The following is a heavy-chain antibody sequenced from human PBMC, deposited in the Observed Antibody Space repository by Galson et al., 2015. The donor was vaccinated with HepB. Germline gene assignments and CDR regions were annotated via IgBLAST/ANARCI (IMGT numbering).Heavy chain of an antibody. D-gene: IGHD3-10*01. V-gene: IGHV1-46*04. CDR3: ARSFGSGKYYKSTFDY. Sequence: SVKVSCKASGYTFSAYYMYWVRQAPGQGLKWMGMIDPSGDKSYAQKLQGRVIMSRDTSTNIVYMELSSLRSEDTAVYYCARSFGSGKYYKSTFDYWGQGTLVTVSS. J-gene: IGHJ4*02. CDR2: IDPSGDK. CDR1: GYTFSAYY.